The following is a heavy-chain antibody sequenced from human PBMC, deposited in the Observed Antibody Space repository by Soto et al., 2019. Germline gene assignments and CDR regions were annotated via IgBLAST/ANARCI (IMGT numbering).Heavy chain of an antibody. CDR2: INPSGGST. CDR1: GFTFKTYA. Sequence: EVQLLESGGGLVQPGGSLRLSCAASGFTFKTYAMSWVRQAPGKGLEWVSTINPSGGSTYYPDCVKGRFTISRDNSKDTLYLQMDSLRADDTAVYYCAKGANYYGIFDYWGQGTLVTVSS. CDR3: AKGANYYGIFDY. J-gene: IGHJ4*02. D-gene: IGHD3-22*01. V-gene: IGHV3-23*01.